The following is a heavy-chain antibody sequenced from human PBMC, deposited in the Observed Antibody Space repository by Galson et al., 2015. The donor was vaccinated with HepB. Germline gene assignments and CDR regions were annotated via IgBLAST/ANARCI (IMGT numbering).Heavy chain of an antibody. CDR1: EFIFSNYG. J-gene: IGHJ4*02. Sequence: SLRLSCAASEFIFSNYGFHWVRQAPGKGLESVAVLWSDGDYRYYTESVKGRFTFSRDNSKNTVYLQMNSLRAEDTGLYYCATYSNSWDLAFWGQGTLVTVSS. CDR3: ATYSNSWDLAF. CDR2: LWSDGDYR. D-gene: IGHD6-13*01. V-gene: IGHV3-33*01.